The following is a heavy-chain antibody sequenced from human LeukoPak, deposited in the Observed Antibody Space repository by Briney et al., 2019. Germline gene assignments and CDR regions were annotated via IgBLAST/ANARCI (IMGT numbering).Heavy chain of an antibody. CDR2: ISGSGGST. V-gene: IGHV3-23*01. D-gene: IGHD1-7*01. J-gene: IGHJ6*02. CDR1: GFTFSSYA. CDR3: ARDLKLRGHGMDV. Sequence: GGSLRLSCAASGFTFSSYAMSWVRQAPGKGLEWVSAISGSGGSTYYADSVKGRFTISRDNSKNTLYLQMNSLRAEDTAVYYCARDLKLRGHGMDVWGQGTTVTVSS.